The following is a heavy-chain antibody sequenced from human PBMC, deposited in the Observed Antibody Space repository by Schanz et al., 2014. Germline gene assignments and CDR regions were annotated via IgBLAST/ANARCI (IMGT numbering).Heavy chain of an antibody. V-gene: IGHV3-23*01. CDR3: AKGMGYCSGGTCYDYYYYGLDV. CDR1: GFSLNTYG. CDR2: ISASGGST. Sequence: AQLMESGGGVVQPGTSLILSCSVSGFSLNTYGIHWFRQPAGKGLEWVSTISASGGSTYYADSVKGRFTISRDNSENTLYLQMNSLSADDTAVFYCAKGMGYCSGGTCYDYYYYGLDVWGQGTTVIVSS. D-gene: IGHD2-15*01. J-gene: IGHJ6*02.